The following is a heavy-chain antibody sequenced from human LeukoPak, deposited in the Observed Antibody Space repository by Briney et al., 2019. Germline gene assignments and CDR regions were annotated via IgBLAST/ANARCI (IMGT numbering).Heavy chain of an antibody. CDR2: INHSGST. CDR3: ATGRSIRYFDY. CDR1: GGSXXXYY. J-gene: IGHJ4*02. Sequence: SLTCXXXGGSXXXYYWSWIRQPPGKGLEWIGEINHSGSTNYNPSLKSRVTISVDTSKSQFSLKLTSATAADTAVYYCATGRSIRYFDYWGQGTLLTVSS. V-gene: IGHV4-34*01. D-gene: IGHD3-9*01.